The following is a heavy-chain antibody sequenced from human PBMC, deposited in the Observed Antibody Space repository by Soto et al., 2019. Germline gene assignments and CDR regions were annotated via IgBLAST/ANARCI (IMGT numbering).Heavy chain of an antibody. CDR2: ISSSSSTI. CDR1: GFTFSSYS. Sequence: EVQLVESGGGWVQPGGSLRLSCAASGFTFSSYSMNWVRQAPGKGLEWVSYISSSSSTIYYADSVKGRFTISRDNAKNSLYLQMNSLRAEDTAVYYCARDSDDSSGYYLLGVYYFDYWGQGTLVTVSS. CDR3: ARDSDDSSGYYLLGVYYFDY. J-gene: IGHJ4*02. V-gene: IGHV3-48*01. D-gene: IGHD3-22*01.